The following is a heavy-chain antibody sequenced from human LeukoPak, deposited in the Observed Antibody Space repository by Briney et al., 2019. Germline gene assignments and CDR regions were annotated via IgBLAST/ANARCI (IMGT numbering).Heavy chain of an antibody. CDR2: INPNSGGT. J-gene: IGHJ4*02. CDR1: GYTFTGYY. CDR3: ARSLFYCSSTSCYAGFSGFDY. D-gene: IGHD2-2*01. V-gene: IGHV1-2*06. Sequence: APVKVSCKASGYTFTGYYMHWVRQVPGQGLEWMGRINPNSGGTNYAQKFQGRVTMTRDTSISTAYMELSRLRSDDTAVYYCARSLFYCSSTSCYAGFSGFDYWGQGTLVTVSS.